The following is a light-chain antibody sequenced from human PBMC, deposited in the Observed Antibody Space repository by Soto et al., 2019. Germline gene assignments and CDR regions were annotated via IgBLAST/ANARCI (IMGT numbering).Light chain of an antibody. J-gene: IGKJ3*01. CDR3: QYYGDSSLVT. CDR1: QSVSSK. V-gene: IGKV3-20*01. Sequence: EIEMTQSPATLSVSLGESATLSCRASQSVSSKLVWYQQKPRQAPRVVLHGTSTRGSGIRDRFSGSGSGTDLTLTISRVEPEDFAVSYCQYYGDSSLVTFGRGTKVDIK. CDR2: GTS.